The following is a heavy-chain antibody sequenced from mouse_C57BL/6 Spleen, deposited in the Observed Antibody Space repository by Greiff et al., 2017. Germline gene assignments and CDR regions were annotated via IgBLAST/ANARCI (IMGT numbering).Heavy chain of an antibody. CDR2: IDPSDSYT. V-gene: IGHV1-59*01. CDR1: GYTFTSYW. Sequence: QVQLQQPGAELVRPGTSVKLSCKASGYTFTSYWMHWVKQRPGQGLEWIGVIDPSDSYTNYNQKFKGKATLTVDTSSSTAYMQLSSLTSEDSAVYYVARGDYYGSSDVYYCDYWGQGTTLTVSS. J-gene: IGHJ2*01. CDR3: ARGDYYGSSDVYYCDY. D-gene: IGHD1-1*01.